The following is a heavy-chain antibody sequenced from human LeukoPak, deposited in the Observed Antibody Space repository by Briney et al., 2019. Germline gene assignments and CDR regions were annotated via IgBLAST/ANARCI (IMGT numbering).Heavy chain of an antibody. V-gene: IGHV3-30-3*01. Sequence: GGSLRPSCAASGFTFSSYAMHWVRQAPGKGLEWVAVISYDGSNKYYADSVKGRFTISRDNSKNTLYLQMNSLRAEDTAVYYCARAGYSYGSSHFDYWGQGTLVTVSS. J-gene: IGHJ4*02. CDR2: ISYDGSNK. D-gene: IGHD5-18*01. CDR1: GFTFSSYA. CDR3: ARAGYSYGSSHFDY.